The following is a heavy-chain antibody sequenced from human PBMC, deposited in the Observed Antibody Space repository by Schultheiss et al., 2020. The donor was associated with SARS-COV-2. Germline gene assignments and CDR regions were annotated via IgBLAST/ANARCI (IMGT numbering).Heavy chain of an antibody. CDR1: GFTFSSYA. J-gene: IGHJ3*02. CDR3: AKESTVVTGRPSDHDAFDI. CDR2: ISGSGGST. Sequence: GESLKISCAASGFTFSSYAMSWVRQAPGKGLEWVSAISGSGGSTYYADSVKGRFTISRDNSKNTLYLQMNSLRAEDTAVYYCAKESTVVTGRPSDHDAFDIWGQGTMVTVSS. D-gene: IGHD4-23*01. V-gene: IGHV3-23*01.